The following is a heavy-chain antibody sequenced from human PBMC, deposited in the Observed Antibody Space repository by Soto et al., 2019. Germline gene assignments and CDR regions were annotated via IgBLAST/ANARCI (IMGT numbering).Heavy chain of an antibody. CDR2: ISAYNGNT. CDR3: ARGAGGAPTSTVY. Sequence: QVHLVQSGAEVKKPGASVKVSCRASGYTFTNYGISWVRQAPGQGLEWIGWISAYNGNTKFAQNFQGRVTLTTDKFTSSAYMDLSSLRSDDTAVYYCARGAGGAPTSTVYWGQGTLVVVSS. V-gene: IGHV1-18*01. CDR1: GYTFTNYG. J-gene: IGHJ4*02. D-gene: IGHD5-12*01.